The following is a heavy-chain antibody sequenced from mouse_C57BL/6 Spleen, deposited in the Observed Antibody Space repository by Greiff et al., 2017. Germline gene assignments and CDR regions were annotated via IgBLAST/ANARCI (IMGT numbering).Heavy chain of an antibody. CDR1: GYSITSGYD. Sequence: VQLQQSGPGMVKPSQSLSLTCTVTGYSITSGYDWHWIRHFPGNKLEWMGYISYSGSTNYNPSLKSRISITHDTSKNHFFLKLNSVTTEDTATYYCARDDGYYRSWFAYWGQGTLVTVSA. J-gene: IGHJ3*01. V-gene: IGHV3-1*01. CDR3: ARDDGYYRSWFAY. D-gene: IGHD2-3*01. CDR2: ISYSGST.